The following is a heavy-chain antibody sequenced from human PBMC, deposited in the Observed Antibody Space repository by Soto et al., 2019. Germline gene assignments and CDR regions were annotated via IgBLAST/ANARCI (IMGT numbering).Heavy chain of an antibody. D-gene: IGHD2-15*01. CDR2: IYHSGST. Sequence: SETLSLTCAVSGGSISSGGYSWSWIRQPPGKGLEWIGYIYHSGSTYYNPSLKSRVTISVDRSKNQFSLKLSSVTAADTAVYYCARGNIDVVVVAATEGNYNWLDPWGQGTLVTVSS. CDR1: GGSISSGGYS. J-gene: IGHJ5*02. CDR3: ARGNIDVVVVAATEGNYNWLDP. V-gene: IGHV4-30-2*01.